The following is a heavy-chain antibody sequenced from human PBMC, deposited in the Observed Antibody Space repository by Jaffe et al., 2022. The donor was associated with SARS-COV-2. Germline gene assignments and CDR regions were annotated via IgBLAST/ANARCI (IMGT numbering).Heavy chain of an antibody. CDR2: ISGSGGST. J-gene: IGHJ6*02. CDR3: AKDGYKNSPIAAARGGMDV. V-gene: IGHV3-23*01. CDR1: GFTFSSYA. D-gene: IGHD5-12*01. Sequence: EVQLLESGGGLVQPGGSLRLSCAASGFTFSSYAMSWVRQAPGKGLEWVSAISGSGGSTYYADSVKGRFTISRDNSKNTLYLQMNSLRAEDTAVYYCAKDGYKNSPIAAARGGMDVWGQGTTVTVSS.